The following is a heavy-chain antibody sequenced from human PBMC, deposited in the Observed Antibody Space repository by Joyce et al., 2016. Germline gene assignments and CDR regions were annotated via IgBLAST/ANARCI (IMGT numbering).Heavy chain of an antibody. J-gene: IGHJ2*01. D-gene: IGHD5-18*01. CDR3: ARRPYNVHTPLGSDWYFDL. CDR1: GLSFDLHSF. V-gene: IGHV4-38-2*01. CDR2: VFLHGST. Sequence: QVQLQESGPGLVKPSETLSLTCGVSGLSFDLHSFWGWIRPPPGKGLEWIGNVFLHGSTHSSTSLKVRVTISIDTSKNQFSLNLNSLPAADTAVYFCARRPYNVHTPLGSDWYFDLWGRGTLVTVSS.